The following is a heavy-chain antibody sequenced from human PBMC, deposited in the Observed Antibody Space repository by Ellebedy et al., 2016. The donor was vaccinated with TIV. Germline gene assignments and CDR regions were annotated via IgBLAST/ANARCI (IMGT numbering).Heavy chain of an antibody. CDR2: IYSGGST. V-gene: IGHV3-53*01. D-gene: IGHD3-22*01. CDR3: ARVYYDSSGYYKSGGGIDAFDI. CDR1: GFTVSSNY. Sequence: GESLKISXAASGFTVSSNYMSWVRQAPGKGLEWVSVIYSGGSTYYADSVKGRFTISRDNSKNTLYLQMNSLRAEDTAVYYCARVYYDSSGYYKSGGGIDAFDIWGQGTMVTVSS. J-gene: IGHJ3*02.